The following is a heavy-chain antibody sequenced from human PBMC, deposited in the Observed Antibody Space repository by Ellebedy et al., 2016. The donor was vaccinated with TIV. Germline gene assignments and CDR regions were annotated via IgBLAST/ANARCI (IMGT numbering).Heavy chain of an antibody. CDR3: AARAVAAPR. J-gene: IGHJ4*02. CDR2: IFSAGTT. Sequence: GESLKISCVVSGFTVGNNFMSWVRQAPGKRLECVSIIFSAGTTYYAESVKGRFTISRDSSKNTVYLQMSSLRVEDTAVYYCAARAVAAPRWGRGTLVTVSS. CDR1: GFTVGNNF. D-gene: IGHD6-19*01. V-gene: IGHV3-53*01.